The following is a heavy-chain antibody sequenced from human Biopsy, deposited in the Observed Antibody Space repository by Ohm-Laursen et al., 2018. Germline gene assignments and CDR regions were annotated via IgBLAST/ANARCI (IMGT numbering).Heavy chain of an antibody. CDR1: GYTFTSYE. V-gene: IGHV1-8*01. CDR2: MNPNSGNT. CDR3: ARGRNPVWFWEDLDY. D-gene: IGHD3-10*01. J-gene: IGHJ4*02. Sequence: ASVKVSCKASGYTFTSYEVNWVRQATGQGLEWMGWMNPNSGNTGYAQKFQGRVTMTRNTSIGTAYMELSSLRSEDTAVYYCARGRNPVWFWEDLDYWGQGTLVTVSS.